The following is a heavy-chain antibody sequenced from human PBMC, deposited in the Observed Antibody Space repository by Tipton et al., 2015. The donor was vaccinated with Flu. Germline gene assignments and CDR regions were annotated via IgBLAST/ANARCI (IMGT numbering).Heavy chain of an antibody. D-gene: IGHD3-10*01. CDR1: GDSIGSDYY. CDR2: IHRTGSA. J-gene: IGHJ4*02. CDR3: ARVSPRRITAIAVTMVPEGYFDS. V-gene: IGHV4-38-2*02. Sequence: TLSLTCSVSGDSIGSDYYWGWIRQPPGKGLQWIGNIHRTGSAYYNPSLTSRVTISVDTSKNQFSLRLTSVTAADTAVYYCARVSPRRITAIAVTMVPEGYFDSWGQGTLVTVSS.